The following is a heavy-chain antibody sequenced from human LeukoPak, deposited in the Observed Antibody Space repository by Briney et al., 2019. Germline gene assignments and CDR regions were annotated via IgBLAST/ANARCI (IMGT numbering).Heavy chain of an antibody. Sequence: SETLSLTCTVSGGSISSSSYYWGWIRQPPGKGLEWIGSIYYSGSTYYNPSLKSRVTISVDTSKNQFSLKLSSVTAADTAVYYCARGGAVAEGYWGQGTLVTVSS. J-gene: IGHJ4*02. D-gene: IGHD6-19*01. CDR1: GGSISSSSYY. V-gene: IGHV4-39*01. CDR2: IYYSGST. CDR3: ARGGAVAEGY.